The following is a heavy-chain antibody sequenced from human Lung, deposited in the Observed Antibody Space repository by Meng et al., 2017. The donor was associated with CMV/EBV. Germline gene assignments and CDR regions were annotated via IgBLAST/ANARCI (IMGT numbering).Heavy chain of an antibody. CDR1: GFTFSNYA. Sequence: GGSLRLXCAASGFTFSNYAMTWVRQAPGKGLEWVSPIYSGGSSTYYADSVKGRFTVSRDDTKNTLYLQMNSLRAEDTDVYSCAKCYCVYCGRRCGDYWGQGNXVNGAS. V-gene: IGHV3-23*03. CDR3: AKCYCVYCGRRCGDY. D-gene: IGHD2-21*01. J-gene: IGHJ4*02. CDR2: IYSGGSST.